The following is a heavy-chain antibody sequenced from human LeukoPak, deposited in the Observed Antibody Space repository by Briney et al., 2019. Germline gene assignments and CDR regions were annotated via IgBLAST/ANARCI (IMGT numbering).Heavy chain of an antibody. CDR2: ISGSGGST. J-gene: IGHJ3*02. CDR3: ARNLGIAAARGAFDI. CDR1: GFTFSSYA. Sequence: GGSLRLSCAASGFTFSSYAMSWVRQAPGKGLEWVSAISGSGGSTYYADSVEGRFTISRDNSKNTLYLQMNSLRAEDTAVYYCARNLGIAAARGAFDIWGQGTMVTVSS. D-gene: IGHD6-13*01. V-gene: IGHV3-23*01.